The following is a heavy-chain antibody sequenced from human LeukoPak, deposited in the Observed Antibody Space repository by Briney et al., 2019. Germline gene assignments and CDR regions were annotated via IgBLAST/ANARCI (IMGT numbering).Heavy chain of an antibody. Sequence: ASVKASCKASGYTFTGYYMHWVPQAPGQGREWMGWINPNSGGTNYAQKFQGRVTMTTDTSTSTAYMEVRGLRSDDTAMYYCTRDVGITLVDSFDPWGEGTLVTVSS. CDR3: TRDVGITLVDSFDP. D-gene: IGHD1-14*01. J-gene: IGHJ5*02. V-gene: IGHV1-2*02. CDR1: GYTFTGYY. CDR2: INPNSGGT.